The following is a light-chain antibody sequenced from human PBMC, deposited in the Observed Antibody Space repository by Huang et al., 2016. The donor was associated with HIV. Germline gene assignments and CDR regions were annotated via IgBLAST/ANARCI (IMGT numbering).Light chain of an antibody. CDR3: HQYTKWPSWT. J-gene: IGKJ1*01. CDR1: QSVSSN. Sequence: EIVMTQSPGTLTVSPGERATLSCRASQSVSSNLAWYQQKPGQTPRLLIYGASTRATGIPARFSDSGSGTEFTLTISSLQSEDFGVYYCHQYTKWPSWTFGQGTKVEIK. CDR2: GAS. V-gene: IGKV3-15*01.